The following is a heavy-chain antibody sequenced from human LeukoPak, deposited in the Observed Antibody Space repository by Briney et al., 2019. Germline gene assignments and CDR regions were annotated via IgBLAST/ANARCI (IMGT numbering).Heavy chain of an antibody. CDR2: IYSGGST. CDR3: ARGGSYLSAFDI. Sequence: PGGSLRLSCAASGFTFSRYDMSWVRQAPGKGLEWVSIIYSGGSTFYADSVKGRFTISRDNSKNTLYLQMNSLRAEDTAVYYCARGGSYLSAFDIWGQGTMVTVSS. V-gene: IGHV3-53*01. CDR1: GFTFSRYD. J-gene: IGHJ3*02. D-gene: IGHD1-26*01.